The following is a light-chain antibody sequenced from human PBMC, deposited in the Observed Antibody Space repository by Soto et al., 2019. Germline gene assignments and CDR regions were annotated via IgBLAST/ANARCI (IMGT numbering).Light chain of an antibody. V-gene: IGKV1-5*01. J-gene: IGKJ1*01. CDR2: DDS. Sequence: DIQTTQSPSTLSASVGDRVTITCRASQSLSRWLAWYQQKPGKAPKLLIYDDSSLESGVPSRFSGSASGTEFTLTISSLQPDDFATYYCQQYQTLWTFGQGTKVDIK. CDR1: QSLSRW. CDR3: QQYQTLWT.